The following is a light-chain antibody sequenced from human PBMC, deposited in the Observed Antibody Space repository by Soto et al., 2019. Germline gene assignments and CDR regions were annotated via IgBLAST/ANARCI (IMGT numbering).Light chain of an antibody. CDR3: QQYERLPLT. V-gene: IGKV1-33*01. CDR2: DAS. J-gene: IGKJ5*01. Sequence: IEMTQSASALSASVGHRVTITCQASQDINKNLIWYQQTPGKAPKLMIYDASDLETGVPSRFSGSGSGTGFTFTISSLQPEDFATHYCQQYERLPLTFGQGTRLEI. CDR1: QDINKN.